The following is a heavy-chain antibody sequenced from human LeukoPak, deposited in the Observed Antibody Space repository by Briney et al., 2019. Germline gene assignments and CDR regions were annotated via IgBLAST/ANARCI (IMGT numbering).Heavy chain of an antibody. CDR2: IYYSGST. CDR1: GGSISSSSYY. V-gene: IGHV4-39*01. Sequence: PSETLSLTCTVSGGSISSSSYYWGWIRQPPGKGLEWIGSIYYSGSTYYNPSLKSRVTISVDTSKNQFSLKLSSVTAADTAVYYCALLGGLLSPVNYWGQGTLVTVSS. D-gene: IGHD1-26*01. CDR3: ALLGGLLSPVNY. J-gene: IGHJ4*02.